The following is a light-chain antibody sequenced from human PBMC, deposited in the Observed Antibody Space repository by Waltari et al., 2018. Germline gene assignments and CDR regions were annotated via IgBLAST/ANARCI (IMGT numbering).Light chain of an antibody. J-gene: IGLJ2*01. V-gene: IGLV3-10*01. CDR2: EDN. Sequence: SYELTQPPSVSVSPGQTARITSPGVALPNISGYLDQQKSGQAPVLVIYEDNKRRAGIPERFSGSSSGTMVTLTISGAQVEDEGDYYCYSTDRTGKQRVFGGGTKLTVL. CDR1: ALPNIS. CDR3: YSTDRTGKQRV.